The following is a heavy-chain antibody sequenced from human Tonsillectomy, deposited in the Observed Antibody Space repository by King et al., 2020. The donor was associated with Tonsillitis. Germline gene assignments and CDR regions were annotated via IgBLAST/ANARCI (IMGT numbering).Heavy chain of an antibody. Sequence: VQLVESGAELRKPGASVTVSCRPSGDTFTGHFVHWVRQAPGQGLEWVGWINPNSGDTNYVQKFQGRVTMSGDVSITTAYMGLSRLTPDDTAVYYCATNAVGTDASAYRDFRHWGQGTLVTVSS. CDR1: GDTFTGHF. CDR2: INPNSGDT. J-gene: IGHJ1*01. CDR3: ATNAVGTDASAYRDFRH. V-gene: IGHV1-2*02. D-gene: IGHD3-16*01.